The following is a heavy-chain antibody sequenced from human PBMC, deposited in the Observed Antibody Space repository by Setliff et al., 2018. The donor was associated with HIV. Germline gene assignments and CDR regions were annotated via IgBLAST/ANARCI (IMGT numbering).Heavy chain of an antibody. J-gene: IGHJ3*02. CDR1: GFTFSTYG. Sequence: GGSLRLSCAASGFTFSTYGMHWVRQAPGMGLEWVAFIRYDGKYENYVDSVKGRVTISRDNSKNTVDLQMNSLRAEDTAVYYCAKDGDYSNWDYDAFDIWGQGTMVTVSS. D-gene: IGHD1-7*01. CDR2: IRYDGKYE. CDR3: AKDGDYSNWDYDAFDI. V-gene: IGHV3-30*02.